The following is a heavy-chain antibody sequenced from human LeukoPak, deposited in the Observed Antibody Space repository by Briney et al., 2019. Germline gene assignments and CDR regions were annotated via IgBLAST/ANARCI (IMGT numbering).Heavy chain of an antibody. V-gene: IGHV4-30-2*01. CDR1: GGSISSGGYY. CDR2: IYHSGST. D-gene: IGHD3-10*01. J-gene: IGHJ3*02. CDR3: ARVLKSSDAFDI. Sequence: SETLSLTCTVSGGSISSGGYYWSWIRQPPGKGLEWIGYIYHSGSTYYNPSLKSRVTISVDRSKNQFSLKLSSVTAADTAVYYCARVLKSSDAFDIWGQGTMVTVSS.